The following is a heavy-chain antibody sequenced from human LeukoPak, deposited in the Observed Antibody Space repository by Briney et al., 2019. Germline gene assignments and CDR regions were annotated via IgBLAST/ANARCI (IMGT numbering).Heavy chain of an antibody. CDR1: GFTFDDYA. D-gene: IGHD6-13*01. CDR2: ISWNSGSI. Sequence: PGGSLRLSCAASGFTFDDYAMHWVRQAPGKGLEWVSGISWNSGSIGYADSVKGRFTISRDNAKNSLYLQMNSLRAEDTALYYCAKESASSSWYATGAGFDYWGQGTLVTVSS. CDR3: AKESASSSWYATGAGFDY. V-gene: IGHV3-9*01. J-gene: IGHJ4*02.